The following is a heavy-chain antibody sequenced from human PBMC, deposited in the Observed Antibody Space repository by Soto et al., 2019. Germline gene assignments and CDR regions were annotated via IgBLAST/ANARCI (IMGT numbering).Heavy chain of an antibody. CDR3: ARHVFGSGSYSRGPFDS. V-gene: IGHV4-39*01. CDR1: GASISSTNSF. D-gene: IGHD3-10*01. J-gene: IGHJ4*02. Sequence: QVQLQESGPGLVKPSETLSLTCTVSGASISSTNSFWDWIRQPPGKGPEWIGSVSYSGTSYYNPSLKSRATISVYTSKDQFTLKLTSVTAADTAVDYCARHVFGSGSYSRGPFDSWGQVTLVTVSS. CDR2: VSYSGTS.